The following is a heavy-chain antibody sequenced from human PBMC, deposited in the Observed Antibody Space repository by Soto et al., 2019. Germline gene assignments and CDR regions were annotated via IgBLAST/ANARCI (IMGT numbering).Heavy chain of an antibody. D-gene: IGHD1-7*01. CDR2: IRSKAYGGTT. J-gene: IGHJ4*02. Sequence: PGGSLRLSCTASGFTFGDYAMSWFRQAPGRGLEWVGFIRSKAYGGTTEYAASVKGRFTISRDDSKSIAYLQMNSLKTEDTAVYYCTSIASGTVWSRYWGQGTLVTVSS. V-gene: IGHV3-49*03. CDR1: GFTFGDYA. CDR3: TSIASGTVWSRY.